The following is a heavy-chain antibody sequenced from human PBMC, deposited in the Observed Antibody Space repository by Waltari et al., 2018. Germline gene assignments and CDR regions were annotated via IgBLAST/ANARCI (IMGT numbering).Heavy chain of an antibody. V-gene: IGHV3-74*01. CDR1: GFTFSNYW. CDR3: ARGVTTAATGTSGY. Sequence: EVQLVESGGGLVQPGGSLRLSCAASGFTFSNYWMNWVRQAQGKGLVGVARVNTDGSITNYADSVKGRFTISRDNANNTLYLQMNSLTVDDTAVYYCARGVTTAATGTSGYWGQGALVTVSS. D-gene: IGHD6-13*01. CDR2: VNTDGSIT. J-gene: IGHJ4*02.